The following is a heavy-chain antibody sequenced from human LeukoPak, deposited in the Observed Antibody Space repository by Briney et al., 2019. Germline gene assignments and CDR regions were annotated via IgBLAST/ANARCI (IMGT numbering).Heavy chain of an antibody. V-gene: IGHV3-21*01. J-gene: IGHJ5*02. CDR3: TRWARYCSSGSCYSWFDP. D-gene: IGHD2-15*01. CDR1: GFTFSSYS. Sequence: GGSLRLSCAASGFTFSSYSMNWVRQAPGKGLEWVSSISSSSSYIYYADSVKGRFTISRDNAKNSVYLQMNSLRVDDTAVYYCTRWARYCSSGSCYSWFDPWGQGTLVTVSS. CDR2: ISSSSSYI.